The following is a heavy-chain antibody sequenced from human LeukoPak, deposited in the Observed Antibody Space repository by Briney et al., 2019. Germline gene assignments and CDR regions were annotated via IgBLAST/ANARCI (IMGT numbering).Heavy chain of an antibody. CDR2: IYYSGST. CDR3: ARDGGLRYFDWQSPGLDP. CDR1: GSSISSYY. J-gene: IGHJ5*02. Sequence: PSETLSLTCTVSGSSISSYYWSWIRQPPGKGLEWIGYIYYSGSTNYNPSLKSRVTISVDTSKNQFSLKLSSVTAADTAVYYCARDGGLRYFDWQSPGLDPWGQGTLVTVSS. V-gene: IGHV4-59*01. D-gene: IGHD3-9*01.